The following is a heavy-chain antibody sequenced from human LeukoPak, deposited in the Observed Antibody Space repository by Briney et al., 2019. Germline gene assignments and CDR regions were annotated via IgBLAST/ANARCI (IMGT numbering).Heavy chain of an antibody. Sequence: SETLSLTCTVSGGSISRSSYYWGWIRQPPGKGLQWIGSIYYIGSTYYNPSLKSRVTISVDTSKNQFSLKLRSVTAADTAVYYCARGRRDGYNYYFYYYMDVWGKGTTVTVSS. D-gene: IGHD5-24*01. V-gene: IGHV4-39*07. CDR1: GGSISRSSYY. J-gene: IGHJ6*03. CDR2: IYYIGST. CDR3: ARGRRDGYNYYFYYYMDV.